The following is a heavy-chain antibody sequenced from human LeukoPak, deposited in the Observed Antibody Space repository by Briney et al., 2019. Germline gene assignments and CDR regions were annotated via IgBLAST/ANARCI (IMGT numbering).Heavy chain of an antibody. Sequence: GGSLRLSCAASGFTFSSYAMSWVRQAPGKGLEWVSAISGSGGSTYYADSVKGRFTISRDNSKNTLYLQMNSLRAEDKAVYYCAKDRHSGYEGYFDYWGQGTLVTVSS. CDR3: AKDRHSGYEGYFDY. CDR1: GFTFSSYA. D-gene: IGHD5-12*01. J-gene: IGHJ4*02. CDR2: ISGSGGST. V-gene: IGHV3-23*01.